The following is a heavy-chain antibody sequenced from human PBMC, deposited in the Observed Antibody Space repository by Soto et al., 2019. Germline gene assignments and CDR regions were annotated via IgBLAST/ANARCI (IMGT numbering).Heavy chain of an antibody. V-gene: IGHV3-53*02. J-gene: IGHJ6*02. CDR3: AKKPPSSIQGWAFGMDV. D-gene: IGHD1-26*01. CDR1: GFSVTTNY. CDR2: TFTGGST. Sequence: EVQLVETGGGLIQPGGSLRLSCLASGFSVTTNYIIWVRQPPGKGLEWVSTTFTGGSTHYADSVKGRFSISRDNSKNTVYLQMNNLRVEDTAVYYCAKKPPSSIQGWAFGMDVWGQWTTVSVSS.